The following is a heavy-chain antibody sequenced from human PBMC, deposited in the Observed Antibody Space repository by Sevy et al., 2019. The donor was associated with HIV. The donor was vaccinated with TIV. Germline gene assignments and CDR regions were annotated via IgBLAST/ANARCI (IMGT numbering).Heavy chain of an antibody. Sequence: GGSLRLSCAASGFTFSSYWMSWVRQAPGKGLEWVANIKQDGREKYYVDSVKGRFTISRDNAKNSLYLQMNSLRAEDMAVYYCARELITMIVVFHDAFDIWGQGTMVTVS. D-gene: IGHD3-22*01. V-gene: IGHV3-7*01. J-gene: IGHJ3*02. CDR1: GFTFSSYW. CDR3: ARELITMIVVFHDAFDI. CDR2: IKQDGREK.